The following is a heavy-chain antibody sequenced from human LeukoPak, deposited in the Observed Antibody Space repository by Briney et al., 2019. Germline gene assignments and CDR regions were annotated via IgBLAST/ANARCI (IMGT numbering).Heavy chain of an antibody. CDR3: ARVFTYYGSGSYSLNWFDP. Sequence: GSLRLSCAASGFTFSSYWMSWIRQPPGKGLEWIGSIYYSGSTYYNPSLKSRVTISVDTSKNQFSLKLSSVTAADTAVYYCARVFTYYGSGSYSLNWFDPWGQGTLVTVSS. V-gene: IGHV4-39*07. CDR2: IYYSGST. CDR1: GFTFSSYW. D-gene: IGHD3-10*01. J-gene: IGHJ5*02.